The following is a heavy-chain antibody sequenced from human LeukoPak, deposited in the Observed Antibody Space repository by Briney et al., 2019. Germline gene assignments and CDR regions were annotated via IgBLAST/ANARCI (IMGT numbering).Heavy chain of an antibody. V-gene: IGHV3-23*01. CDR1: GFTFSSYA. CDR2: ISGSGGST. D-gene: IGHD6-13*01. J-gene: IGHJ4*02. CDR3: AKDRTYSSWYLEFDY. Sequence: PGGSLRLSCAASGFTFSSYAMSWVRQAPGKGLEWVSAISGSGGSTYYADSVKGRFTISRDNSKNTLYLQMNSLRAEDTAVYYCAKDRTYSSWYLEFDYWGQGTLVTVSS.